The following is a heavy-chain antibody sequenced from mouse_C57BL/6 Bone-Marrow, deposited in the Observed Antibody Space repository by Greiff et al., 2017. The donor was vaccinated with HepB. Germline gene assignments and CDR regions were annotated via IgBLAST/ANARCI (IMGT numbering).Heavy chain of an antibody. CDR1: GYTFTSYG. CDR3: AREDGYDGNYAMDY. D-gene: IGHD2-2*01. CDR2: IYPRSGNT. Sequence: VMLVESGAELARPGASVKLSCKASGYTFTSYGISWVKQRTGQGLEWIGEIYPRSGNTYYNEKFKGKATLTADKSSSTAYMELRSLTSEDSAVYFCAREDGYDGNYAMDYWGQGTSVTVSS. J-gene: IGHJ4*01. V-gene: IGHV1-81*01.